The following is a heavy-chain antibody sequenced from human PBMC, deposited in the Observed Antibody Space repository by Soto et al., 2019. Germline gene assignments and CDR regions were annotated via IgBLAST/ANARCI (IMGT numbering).Heavy chain of an antibody. CDR1: GFTFSSYS. CDR3: ARDTGGIAAAAPYYFDY. V-gene: IGHV3-48*01. CDR2: ISSSSSTI. Sequence: GGSLRLSCAASGFTFSSYSMNWVRQAPGKGLEWVSYISSSSSTIYYADSVKGRFTISRDNAKSSLYLQMNSLRAEDTAVYYCARDTGGIAAAAPYYFDYWGQGTLVTVSS. J-gene: IGHJ4*02. D-gene: IGHD6-13*01.